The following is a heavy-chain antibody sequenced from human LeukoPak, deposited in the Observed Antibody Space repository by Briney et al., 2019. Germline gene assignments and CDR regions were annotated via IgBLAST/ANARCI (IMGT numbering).Heavy chain of an antibody. D-gene: IGHD2-2*01. CDR1: GGSISSYY. CDR3: ARDYCSSTSCYKNWFDP. J-gene: IGHJ5*02. CDR2: IYTSGST. V-gene: IGHV4-4*07. Sequence: PSETLSLTCTASGGSISSYYWSWIRQPAGKGLEWIGRIYTSGSTNYNPSLKSRVTMSVDTSKNQFSLKLSSVTAADTAVYYCARDYCSSTSCYKNWFDPWGQGTLVTVSS.